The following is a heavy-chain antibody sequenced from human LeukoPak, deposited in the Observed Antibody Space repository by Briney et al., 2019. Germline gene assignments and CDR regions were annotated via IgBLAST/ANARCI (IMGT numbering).Heavy chain of an antibody. CDR2: IYPGEPHMRYSQLPGKGLDPDDSDT. J-gene: IGHJ2*01. V-gene: IGHV5-51*01. Sequence: GESLKISCKGSGYSFTSYWIGWVRQMPGKGPEWMGIIYPGEPHMRYSQLPGKGLDPDDSDTRYSPSFQGQVTISVDKSISTAYLQWSSLKASDTAIYFCARWSDYYFDSRDTGYFDLWGRGALVTVSS. D-gene: IGHD3-22*01. CDR1: GYSFTSYW. CDR3: ARWSDYYFDSRDTGYFDL.